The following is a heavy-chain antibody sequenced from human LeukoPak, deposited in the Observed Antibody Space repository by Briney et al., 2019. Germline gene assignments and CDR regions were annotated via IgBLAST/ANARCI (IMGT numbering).Heavy chain of an antibody. CDR1: GFTFSNYG. CDR2: VSYEGKSQ. J-gene: IGHJ4*02. D-gene: IGHD6-13*01. V-gene: IGHV3-30*18. CDR3: AKEGTAQISTWYDY. Sequence: PGGSLRLSCATSGFTFSNYGMHWVRQAPGKGLEWVAVVSYEGKSQYYADSVRGRFTISRDNSENTLYLQMNSLRGEDAAVYYCAKEGTAQISTWYDYWGQGTLVTVSS.